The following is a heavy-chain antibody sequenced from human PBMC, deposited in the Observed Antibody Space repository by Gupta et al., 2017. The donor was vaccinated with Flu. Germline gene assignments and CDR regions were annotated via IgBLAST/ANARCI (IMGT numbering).Heavy chain of an antibody. CDR3: ARDSDISFYMDV. CDR2: IIPIFNTA. V-gene: IGHV1-69*18. J-gene: IGHJ6*03. CDR1: GGTFRSSG. Sequence: QVQLVESGAEVQKPGTSAKVLCVVFGGTFRSSGISWVRQAPGQGLEWIGRIIPIFNTAKNAQKFQGRATITADESTNTAHMELRSLKSEDTAVYFCARDSDISFYMDVWGRGTTVTVSS. D-gene: IGHD6-6*01.